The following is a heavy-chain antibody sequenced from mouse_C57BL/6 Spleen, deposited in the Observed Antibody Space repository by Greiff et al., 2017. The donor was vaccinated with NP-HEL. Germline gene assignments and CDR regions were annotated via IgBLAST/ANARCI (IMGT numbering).Heavy chain of an antibody. D-gene: IGHD1-1*01. V-gene: IGHV5-16*01. J-gene: IGHJ1*03. CDR3: ARNPDYYGSRDWYFDV. Sequence: EVQLVESEGGLVQPGSSMKLSCTASGFTFSDYYMAWVRQVPEKGLEWVANINYDGSSTYYLDSLKSRFIISRDNAKNILYLQMSSLKSEDTATYYCARNPDYYGSRDWYFDVWGTGTTVTVSS. CDR1: GFTFSDYY. CDR2: INYDGSST.